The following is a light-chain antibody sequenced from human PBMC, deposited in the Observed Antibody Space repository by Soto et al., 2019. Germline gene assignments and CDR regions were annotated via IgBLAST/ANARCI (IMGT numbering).Light chain of an antibody. CDR3: QHYNSYSEA. CDR1: QTISRW. J-gene: IGKJ1*01. Sequence: DIQMTQSPSTLSGSVGDRVTITCRASQTISRWLARYQQKPGKAPKLLIYKASTLKSGVPSRFSGSGSGTEFTLTISSLQPDDFATYYCQHYNSYSEAFGQGTKVELK. CDR2: KAS. V-gene: IGKV1-5*03.